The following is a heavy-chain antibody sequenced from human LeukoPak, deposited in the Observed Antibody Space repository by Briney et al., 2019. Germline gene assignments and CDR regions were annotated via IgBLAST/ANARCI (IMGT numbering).Heavy chain of an antibody. CDR1: GGSISSYY. CDR2: IYYSGST. Sequence: SETLSLTCTVSGGSISSYYWSWIRQPPGKGLEWIGYIYYSGSTNYNPSLKSRVTISVDTSKNQFSLKLSSVTAADTAVYYCARDSPEEESGAFDIWGQGTMVTVSS. V-gene: IGHV4-59*01. D-gene: IGHD3-3*01. CDR3: ARDSPEEESGAFDI. J-gene: IGHJ3*02.